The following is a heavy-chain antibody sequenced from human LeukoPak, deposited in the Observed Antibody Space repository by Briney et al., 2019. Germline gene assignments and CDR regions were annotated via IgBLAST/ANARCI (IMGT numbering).Heavy chain of an antibody. Sequence: SETLSLTCTVSGGSISSGDYYWSWIRQPPGKGLEWIGYVYYSGSTYYNPSLKSRVTISVDTSKNQFSLKPSSVTAADTAVYYCARVFRDILTGLIPKYYYYGMDVWGQGTTVTVSS. CDR3: ARVFRDILTGLIPKYYYYGMDV. D-gene: IGHD3-9*01. CDR2: VYYSGST. CDR1: GGSISSGDYY. J-gene: IGHJ6*02. V-gene: IGHV4-30-4*01.